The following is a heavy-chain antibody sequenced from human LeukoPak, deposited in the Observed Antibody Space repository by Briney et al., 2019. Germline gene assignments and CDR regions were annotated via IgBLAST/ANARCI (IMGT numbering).Heavy chain of an antibody. J-gene: IGHJ4*02. V-gene: IGHV4-39*07. CDR2: IYYSGST. CDR1: GGSISSSSYY. CDR3: ARGHIVGAGDFDY. D-gene: IGHD1-26*01. Sequence: PSETLSLTCTVSGGSISSSSYYWGWIRQPPGKGLEWIGSIYYSGSTYYNPSLKSRVTISVDTSKNQFSLKLSSVTAADTAVYYCARGHIVGAGDFDYWGQGTLVTVSS.